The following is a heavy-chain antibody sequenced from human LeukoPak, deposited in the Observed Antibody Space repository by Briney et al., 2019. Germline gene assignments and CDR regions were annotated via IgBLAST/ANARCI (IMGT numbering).Heavy chain of an antibody. V-gene: IGHV4-34*01. CDR3: ARTYYYGSGSYYNPRGYFDY. J-gene: IGHJ4*02. D-gene: IGHD3-10*01. Sequence: SSETLSLTCAVYGGSFSGYYWSWIRQPPGKGLEWIGEINHSGSTNYNPSLKSRVTISVDTSKNQFSLKLSSVTAADTAVYYCARTYYYGSGSYYNPRGYFDYWGQGTLVTVSS. CDR1: GGSFSGYY. CDR2: INHSGST.